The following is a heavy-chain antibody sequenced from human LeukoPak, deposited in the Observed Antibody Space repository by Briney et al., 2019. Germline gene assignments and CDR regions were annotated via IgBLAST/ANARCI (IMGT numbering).Heavy chain of an antibody. J-gene: IGHJ4*02. D-gene: IGHD4-17*01. CDR3: ARGGYDYGDYPFDY. V-gene: IGHV3-21*01. CDR2: ISSSSSYI. Sequence: GGSLRLSCAASGFTFSSYSMNWVRQAPGKGLEWVSSISSSSSYIYYADSVKGRFTISRDNAKNSLYLQMNSLRAEGTAVYYCARGGYDYGDYPFDYWGQGTLVTVSS. CDR1: GFTFSSYS.